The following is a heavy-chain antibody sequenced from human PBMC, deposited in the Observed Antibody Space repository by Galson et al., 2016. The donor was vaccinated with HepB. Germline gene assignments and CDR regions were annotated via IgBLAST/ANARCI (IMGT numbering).Heavy chain of an antibody. V-gene: IGHV3-23*01. CDR1: GFTFTDHA. CDR3: AKEMRWLKLGLDY. CDR2: VSGNGGTI. J-gene: IGHJ4*02. D-gene: IGHD5-24*01. Sequence: SLRLSCAASGFTFTDHAMSWVRLVPGKGLEWVAFVSGNGGTIYYSDSVKGRFTISRDNSKNTLYLQMNSLRAEDTATYYCAKEMRWLKLGLDYWGQGTRVTVSS.